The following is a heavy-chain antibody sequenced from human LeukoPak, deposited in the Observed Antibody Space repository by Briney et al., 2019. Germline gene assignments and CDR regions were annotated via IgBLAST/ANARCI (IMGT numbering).Heavy chain of an antibody. Sequence: ASVKVSCKASGYTFTGYGISWVRQAPGQGLEWMGWISAYNGNTNYAQKLQGRVTMTTDTSTSTAYMELRSLRSDDTAVYYCARELYDFWSGYYTAPLYGMDVWGQGTTVTVSS. CDR3: ARELYDFWSGYYTAPLYGMDV. V-gene: IGHV1-18*01. CDR2: ISAYNGNT. J-gene: IGHJ6*02. D-gene: IGHD3-3*01. CDR1: GYTFTGYG.